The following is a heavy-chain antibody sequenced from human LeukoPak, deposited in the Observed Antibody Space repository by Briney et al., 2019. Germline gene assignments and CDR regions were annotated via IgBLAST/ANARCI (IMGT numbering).Heavy chain of an antibody. V-gene: IGHV3-48*01. J-gene: IGHJ3*02. Sequence: QTGGSLRLSCAASGFTFNSYSMNWVRQAPGKGLEWVSYISSSSSTIYYADSVKGRFTLSRDNAKNSMYLQVNSLRVEDTAVFYCARGIGSARDAFDIWGQGTMVTVSS. CDR3: ARGIGSARDAFDI. CDR2: ISSSSSTI. CDR1: GFTFNSYS. D-gene: IGHD2-15*01.